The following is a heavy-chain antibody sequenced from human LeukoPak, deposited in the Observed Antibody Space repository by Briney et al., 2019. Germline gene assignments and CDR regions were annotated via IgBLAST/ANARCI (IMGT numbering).Heavy chain of an antibody. V-gene: IGHV4-39*07. CDR1: GGSITSSSYY. Sequence: SETLSLTCTVSGGSITSSSYYWGWIRQPPGKGLEWIGSIYYSGSTHYSPSLKSRVTISVDMSKNQFSLKLSSVTAADTAVYYCARWHGGNGVGYYFDYWGQGTLVTVSS. CDR2: IYYSGST. D-gene: IGHD4-23*01. CDR3: ARWHGGNGVGYYFDY. J-gene: IGHJ4*02.